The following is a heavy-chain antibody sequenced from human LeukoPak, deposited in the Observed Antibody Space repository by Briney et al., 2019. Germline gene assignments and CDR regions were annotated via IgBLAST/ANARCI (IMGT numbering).Heavy chain of an antibody. CDR2: ISSSSSYI. CDR1: GFTFSSYS. J-gene: IGHJ5*02. CDR3: ARGMITGSFAP. Sequence: GGSLRLSCAASGFTFSSYSMNWVRQAPGKGLEWVSSISSSSSYIYYADSVKGRFTISRDNAKNSLYLQMNSLKAEETAVYYCARGMITGSFAPGGQGTLATVSS. D-gene: IGHD1-14*01. V-gene: IGHV3-21*01.